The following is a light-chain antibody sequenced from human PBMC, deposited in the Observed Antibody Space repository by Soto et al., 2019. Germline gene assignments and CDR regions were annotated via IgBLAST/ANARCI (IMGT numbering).Light chain of an antibody. CDR3: QSHERSLSGAI. Sequence: QPVLTQPPSVSGAPGQRVTISCTGSSSNIGAGYDVHWYQQLPGTAPKLLIYGNSNRPSGVPDRFSGSKSGTSASLAITGLQAEDGADYFCQSHERSLSGAIFGGGTKLTVL. J-gene: IGLJ2*01. CDR1: SSNIGAGYD. V-gene: IGLV1-40*01. CDR2: GNS.